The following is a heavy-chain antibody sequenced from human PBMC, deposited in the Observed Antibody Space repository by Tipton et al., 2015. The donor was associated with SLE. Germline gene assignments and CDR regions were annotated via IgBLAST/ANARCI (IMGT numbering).Heavy chain of an antibody. CDR2: ISAYNGNT. V-gene: IGHV1-18*04. CDR3: ASGPSLAAAGSFDY. J-gene: IGHJ4*02. D-gene: IGHD6-13*01. Sequence: QSGAEVKKPGASVKVSCKASGYTFTSYGISWVRQAPGQGLEWMGWISAYNGNTNYAQKLQGRVTMTTDTSTTTAYMELKSLRPDDTAVYLCASGPSLAAAGSFDYWGQGTLVTVSS. CDR1: GYTFTSYG.